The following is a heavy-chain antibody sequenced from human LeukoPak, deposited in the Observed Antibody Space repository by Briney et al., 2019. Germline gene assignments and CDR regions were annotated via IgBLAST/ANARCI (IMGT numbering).Heavy chain of an antibody. CDR1: GGSISSYY. CDR2: MYINGGT. D-gene: IGHD2-2*01. V-gene: IGHV4-4*07. CDR3: ARDHQLRYFDY. J-gene: IGHJ4*02. Sequence: SETLSLTCTVSGGSISSYYWSWIRQPAGKGLEWIGRMYINGGTNYNPSLKSRVTMSVDTSKNQFSLKLTSVTVADTAVYYCARDHQLRYFDYWGQGTLVTVSS.